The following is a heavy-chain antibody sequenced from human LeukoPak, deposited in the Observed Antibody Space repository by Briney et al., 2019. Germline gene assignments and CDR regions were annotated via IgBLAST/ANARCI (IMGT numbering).Heavy chain of an antibody. V-gene: IGHV4-4*07. CDR1: GDSIGSYY. CDR3: LYSGSYQMGGY. Sequence: SETLSLTCTVSGDSIGSYYWSWIRQPAGKGLEWIGRVYTNGNTNYNPSLKSRVTMSVDTSKSQFSLNLSSVTAADTAVYYCLYSGSYQMGGYWGQGTLVTVSS. D-gene: IGHD1-26*01. CDR2: VYTNGNT. J-gene: IGHJ4*02.